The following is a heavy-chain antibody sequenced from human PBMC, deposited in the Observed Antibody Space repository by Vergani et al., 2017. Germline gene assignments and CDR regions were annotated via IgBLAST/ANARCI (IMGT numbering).Heavy chain of an antibody. CDR3: TGHGRGGWACYFQH. V-gene: IGHV4-39*01. Sequence: QLQLQESGPGLVKPSETLSLTCTVSGVSIGSNSYYWGWIRQPPGKGLEWIGTIYYTGTTYYNEAHKSRLTISVDTSKNQFSLNLTSVTAADTAVYYCTGHGRGGWACYFQHWGQGTLVTASS. CDR2: IYYTGTT. J-gene: IGHJ1*01. CDR1: GVSIGSNSYY. D-gene: IGHD6-19*01.